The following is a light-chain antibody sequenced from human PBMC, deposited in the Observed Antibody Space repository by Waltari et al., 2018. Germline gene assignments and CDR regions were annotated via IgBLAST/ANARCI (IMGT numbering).Light chain of an antibody. J-gene: IGLJ2*01. CDR2: EVS. CDR1: SSDVGSYNL. Sequence: QSALTQPASVSGSPGQSITISCTGTSSDVGSYNLVSPYQQHPGKAPKLMIYEVSKRPSGVSNRFSGSKSGNTASLTISGLQAEDEADYYCCSYAGSSTLGVFGGGTKLTVL. V-gene: IGLV2-23*02. CDR3: CSYAGSSTLGV.